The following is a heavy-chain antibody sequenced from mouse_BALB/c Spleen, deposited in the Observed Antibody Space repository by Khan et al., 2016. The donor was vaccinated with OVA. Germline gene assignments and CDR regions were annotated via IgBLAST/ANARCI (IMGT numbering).Heavy chain of an antibody. CDR2: VSTGGSYT. CDR1: GFTFSTYG. V-gene: IGHV5-6*01. D-gene: IGHD1-1*01. J-gene: IGHJ3*01. CDR3: TRLAYYYDSEGFAY. Sequence: EVELVESGGDLVKPGGSLKLSCAASGFTFSTYGMSWVRQTPDKRLEWVATVSTGGSYTYYPDSVKGRFTISRDNAKNTLYLQMRGLKSEATAMFYCTRLAYYYDSEGFAYWGQGTLVTVSA.